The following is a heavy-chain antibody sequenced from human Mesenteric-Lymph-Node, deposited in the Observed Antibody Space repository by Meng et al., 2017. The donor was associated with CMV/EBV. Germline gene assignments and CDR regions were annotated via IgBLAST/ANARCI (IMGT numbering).Heavy chain of an antibody. D-gene: IGHD2-2*01. J-gene: IGHJ6*02. Sequence: SVKVSCKASGGTSSNFAISWVRQAPGQGLEWMGGIIPIIGSTNYAQKFQGRVTISADKSTSTAYMELSSLRSEDTAVYYCAAGYCSSTSCQYYYYGMDVWGQGTTVTVSS. CDR3: AAGYCSSTSCQYYYYGMDV. V-gene: IGHV1-69*06. CDR1: GGTSSNFA. CDR2: IIPIIGST.